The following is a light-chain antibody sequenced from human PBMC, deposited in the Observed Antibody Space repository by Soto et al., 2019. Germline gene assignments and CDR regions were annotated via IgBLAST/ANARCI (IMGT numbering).Light chain of an antibody. J-gene: IGLJ1*01. Sequence: QSALTQPASVSGSPGQSIAISCTGTSSDVGGYNYVSWYQQHPGKAPKLILCDVSNRPSGVSDRFSGSKSGNTASLTISGLQTEDEADHYCSSYTTSSTYVFGTGTKLTVL. V-gene: IGLV2-14*01. CDR1: SSDVGGYNY. CDR2: DVS. CDR3: SSYTTSSTYV.